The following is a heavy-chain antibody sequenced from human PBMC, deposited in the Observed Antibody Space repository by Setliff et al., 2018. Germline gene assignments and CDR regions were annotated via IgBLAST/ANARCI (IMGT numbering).Heavy chain of an antibody. J-gene: IGHJ6*02. CDR1: GFTFGSYW. V-gene: IGHV3-7*01. CDR3: ARGGDGYNHGMDV. CDR2: IHQDGSER. D-gene: IGHD5-12*01. Sequence: HPGGSLRLSCAASGFTFGSYWMTWVRQAPEKGLEWVANIHQDGSERHYVDSVKGRFTISRDNAKNSLFLQMNILEVEDTAVYYCARGGDGYNHGMDVWGQGTMVTVSS.